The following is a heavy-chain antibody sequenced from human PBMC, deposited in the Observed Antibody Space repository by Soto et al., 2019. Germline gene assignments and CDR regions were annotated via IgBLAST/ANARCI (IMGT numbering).Heavy chain of an antibody. J-gene: IGHJ6*03. CDR2: IYYSGST. Sequence: QVQLQESGPGLVKPSQTLSLTCTVSGGSISSGGYYWSWFRQHPGKGLEWIGYIYYSGSTYYNPSLKSRVIISVDTSKNQFSLKLSSVTAADTAVYYCAKGRDGNRGGIYYYMDVWGKGTTVTVSS. CDR1: GGSISSGGYY. D-gene: IGHD3-10*01. V-gene: IGHV4-31*03. CDR3: AKGRDGNRGGIYYYMDV.